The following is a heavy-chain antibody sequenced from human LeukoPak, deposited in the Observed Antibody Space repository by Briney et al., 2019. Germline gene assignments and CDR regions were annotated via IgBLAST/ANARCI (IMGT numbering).Heavy chain of an antibody. Sequence: GGSLRLSCAASGFTFSSYGIHWVRQAPGKGLERVAVISYDGSNKYYAESVKGRFTISRDNSKNTLYLQMNSLRAEDTAVYYCAKSQYGVPHYWGQGTLVTVSS. CDR3: AKSQYGVPHY. CDR1: GFTFSSYG. D-gene: IGHD2-2*01. CDR2: ISYDGSNK. J-gene: IGHJ4*02. V-gene: IGHV3-30*18.